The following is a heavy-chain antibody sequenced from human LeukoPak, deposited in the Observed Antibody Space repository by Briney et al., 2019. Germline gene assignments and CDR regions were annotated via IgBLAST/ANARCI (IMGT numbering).Heavy chain of an antibody. V-gene: IGHV4-59*01. CDR2: INYRGST. CDR1: GGSISSYY. J-gene: IGHJ3*02. D-gene: IGHD4-17*01. Sequence: SETLSLTCTVSGGSISSYYWSWIRQPPGKGLEGVGYINYRGSTNYNPSLKSRVTISVDTSKNQFSLKLSSVTAADTAVYYCAREQTTVTTSQRAFDIWGQGTMVTVSS. CDR3: AREQTTVTTSQRAFDI.